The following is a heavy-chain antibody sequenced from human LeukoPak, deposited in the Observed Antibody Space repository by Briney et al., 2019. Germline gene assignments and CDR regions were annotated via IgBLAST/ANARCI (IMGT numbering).Heavy chain of an antibody. V-gene: IGHV4-31*03. CDR2: IYYSGST. CDR1: GGSISSCGYY. CDR3: ARHSTSGWNWFDP. Sequence: PSETLSLTCTVSGGSISSCGYYWIWIRQHPGKGLEWIGYIYYSGSTYYNPSLKSRVTISVDTSKNQFSLKLSSVTAADTAVYYCARHSTSGWNWFDPWGQGILVTVSS. J-gene: IGHJ5*02. D-gene: IGHD6-19*01.